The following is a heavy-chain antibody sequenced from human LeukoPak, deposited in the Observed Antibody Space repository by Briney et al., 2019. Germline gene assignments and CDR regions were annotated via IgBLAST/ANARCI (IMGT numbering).Heavy chain of an antibody. J-gene: IGHJ4*02. CDR2: IYYSGST. CDR3: ARESSGYLFDY. CDR1: GGSINNDNYY. Sequence: SQTLSLTCTVSGGSINNDNYYWSWIRQPPGKGLEWIGYIYYSGSTYYNPSLKSRVAISVDTSKNQFSLKLSSVTAADTAVYYCARESSGYLFDYWGQGTLVTVSS. D-gene: IGHD3-22*01. V-gene: IGHV4-30-4*01.